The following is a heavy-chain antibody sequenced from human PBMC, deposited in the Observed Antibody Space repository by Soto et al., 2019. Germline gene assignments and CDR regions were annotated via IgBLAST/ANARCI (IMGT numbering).Heavy chain of an antibody. V-gene: IGHV4-31*03. J-gene: IGHJ4*02. CDR2: IYFTGTT. CDR3: ASDWGSSRWPN. Sequence: SETLSLTCTVSGHSLSSGGYYWSWIRQHPGKDLEWVGYIYFTGTTLYNPSLKSRLAISVDTSKNQFSLKLTSVTAADTAVYYCASDWGSSRWPNGGQGVPVTVS. D-gene: IGHD6-19*01. CDR1: GHSLSSGGYY.